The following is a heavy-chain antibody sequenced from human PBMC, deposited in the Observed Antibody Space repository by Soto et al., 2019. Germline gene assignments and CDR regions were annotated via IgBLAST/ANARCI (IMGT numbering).Heavy chain of an antibody. CDR2: IYNSGIT. CDR1: GGSISSGDYS. J-gene: IGHJ4*02. CDR3: ATRIAAAGTVDD. D-gene: IGHD6-13*01. V-gene: IGHV4-30-4*01. Sequence: SETLSLTCTVSGGSISSGDYSWSWVRQSPGKGLEWIGHIYNSGITYYNPSLKSRVTISIDTSKNQFSLRLSSVTAADTAVYYCATRIAAAGTVDDRGQGTLVTVSS.